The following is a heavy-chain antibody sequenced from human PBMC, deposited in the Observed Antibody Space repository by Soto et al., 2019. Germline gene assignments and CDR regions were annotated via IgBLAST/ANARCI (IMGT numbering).Heavy chain of an antibody. Sequence: GGSLRLSCAASGFTFSSYGMHWVRQAPGKGLEWVAVIWYDGSNKYYADSVKGRFTISRDNSKNTPYLQMNSLRAEDTAVYYCARDTVVPARWGLNWFDPWGQGTLVTVSS. CDR3: ARDTVVPARWGLNWFDP. J-gene: IGHJ5*02. D-gene: IGHD2-2*01. CDR2: IWYDGSNK. V-gene: IGHV3-33*01. CDR1: GFTFSSYG.